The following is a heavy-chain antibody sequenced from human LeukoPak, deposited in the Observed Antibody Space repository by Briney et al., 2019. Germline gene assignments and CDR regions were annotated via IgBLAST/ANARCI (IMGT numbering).Heavy chain of an antibody. J-gene: IGHJ4*02. Sequence: PSETLSLTCAVYGGSFSGYYWSWIRQPPGKGLEWIGEINHSGSTNYNPSLKSRVTISVDTSKNQFSLKLSSVTAADTAVYYCASNGGNGDYWGQGTLVTVSS. CDR2: INHSGST. D-gene: IGHD4-23*01. CDR1: GGSFSGYY. V-gene: IGHV4-34*01. CDR3: ASNGGNGDY.